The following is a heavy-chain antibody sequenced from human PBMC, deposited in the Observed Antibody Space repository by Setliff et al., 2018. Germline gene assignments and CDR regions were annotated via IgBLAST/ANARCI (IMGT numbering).Heavy chain of an antibody. CDR1: GLTFNNYV. V-gene: IGHV3-23*01. J-gene: IGHJ6*04. CDR3: AGRGYCSTTNCYSPI. CDR2: ISRSGDKT. D-gene: IGHD2-2*02. Sequence: GESLKISCATSGLTFNNYVMNWVRQAPGKGLEWVSAISRSGDKTYYADSVKGRFIISRDNAKNTLYLQMNSLRAEDTAVYYCAGRGYCSTTNCYSPIWGKGTTVTSPQ.